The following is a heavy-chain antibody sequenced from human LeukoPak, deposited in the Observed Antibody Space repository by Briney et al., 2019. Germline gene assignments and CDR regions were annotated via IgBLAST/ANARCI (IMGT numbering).Heavy chain of an antibody. CDR2: ISTHNGNT. CDR3: SRDSSGGGSYYHHFAF. J-gene: IGHJ4*02. V-gene: IGHV1-18*01. CDR1: GYTFTSYG. Sequence: ASVKVSCKASGYTFTSYGISWVRRAPGRGLEWMGWISTHNGNTNYAQKLQGRVTMTTDTSTSTAYMELRSLSSDDTAVYYCSRDSSGGGSYYHHFAFWGQGTLVTVSS. D-gene: IGHD1-26*01.